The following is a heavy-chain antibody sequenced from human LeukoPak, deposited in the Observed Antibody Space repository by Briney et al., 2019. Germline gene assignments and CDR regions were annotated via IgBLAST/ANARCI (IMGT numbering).Heavy chain of an antibody. Sequence: PGGSLRLSCAASGFTFSSYGMHWVRQAPGKGLVWVSRSNNDGSRISYADSVKDRFTISRDNAKNTLYLQMNSLRVEDTAVYYCARDPGGAFDIWGQGTMVTVSS. CDR2: SNNDGSRI. V-gene: IGHV3-74*01. CDR1: GFTFSSYG. CDR3: ARDPGGAFDI. J-gene: IGHJ3*02.